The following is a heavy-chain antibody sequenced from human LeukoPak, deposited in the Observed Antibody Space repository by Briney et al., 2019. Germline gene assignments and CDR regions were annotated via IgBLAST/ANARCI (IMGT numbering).Heavy chain of an antibody. J-gene: IGHJ4*02. CDR3: AKDTGYFDQPEYYFDY. Sequence: GGSLRLSCAASGXTFSSYAMSWVRQAPGKGLEWVSAISGSGGSTYYADSVKGRFTISRDNSKNTLYLQMNSLRAEDTAVYYCAKDTGYFDQPEYYFDYWGQGTLVTVSS. CDR2: ISGSGGST. CDR1: GXTFSSYA. V-gene: IGHV3-23*01. D-gene: IGHD3-9*01.